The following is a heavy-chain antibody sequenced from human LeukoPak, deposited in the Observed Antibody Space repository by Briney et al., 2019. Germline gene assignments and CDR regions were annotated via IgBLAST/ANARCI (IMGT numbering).Heavy chain of an antibody. J-gene: IGHJ4*02. CDR3: ARGYGTKGYLY. CDR1: GFTFSNFW. CDR2: IYGDGSFT. D-gene: IGHD3-22*01. Sequence: GGSLRLSCAASGFTFSNFWMHWVRQAPGKGLVWVALIYGDGSFTRYADSVKGRFTISRDNAKNTVYLQMNSLRVEDTAVYYCARGYGTKGYLYWGQGSLVTVSS. V-gene: IGHV3-74*01.